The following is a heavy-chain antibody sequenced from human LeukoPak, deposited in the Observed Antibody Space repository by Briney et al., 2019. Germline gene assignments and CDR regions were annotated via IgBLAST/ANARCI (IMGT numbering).Heavy chain of an antibody. D-gene: IGHD2-21*02. J-gene: IGHJ4*02. V-gene: IGHV3-30-3*01. CDR2: ISYDGSNK. CDR3: ARDRVVVTAHLDY. Sequence: GRSLRLSCAASGFTFSSYAMHWVRQAAGKGLEWVAVISYDGSNKYYADSVKGRFTISRDNSKNTLYLQMNSLRAEDTAVYYCARDRVVVTAHLDYWGQGTLVTVSS. CDR1: GFTFSSYA.